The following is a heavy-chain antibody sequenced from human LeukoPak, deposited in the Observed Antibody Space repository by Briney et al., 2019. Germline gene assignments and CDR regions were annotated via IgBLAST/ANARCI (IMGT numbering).Heavy chain of an antibody. CDR2: ISYDGSNK. Sequence: GGSLRLSCAASGFTLSSYGMHWVRQAPGKGLEWVAVISYDGSNKYYADSVKGRFTISRDNSKNTLYLQMNSLRAEDTAVYYCAKDSGRNSGSYGQNYWGQGTLVTVSS. J-gene: IGHJ4*02. V-gene: IGHV3-30*18. CDR1: GFTLSSYG. D-gene: IGHD1-26*01. CDR3: AKDSGRNSGSYGQNY.